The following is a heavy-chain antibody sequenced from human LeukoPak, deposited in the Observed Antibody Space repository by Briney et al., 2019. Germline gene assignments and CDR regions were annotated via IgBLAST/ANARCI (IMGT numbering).Heavy chain of an antibody. D-gene: IGHD6-25*01. CDR2: IYYSGYT. Sequence: PSETLSLTCTVSGGSISSSSYYWGWIRQPPGKGLEWIGSIYYSGYTYYNPSVESRVTISVDTSKNQFSLKLSSVTAADTAVYYCAREKAPSGYFDYWGQGTLVTVSS. CDR3: AREKAPSGYFDY. V-gene: IGHV4-39*02. J-gene: IGHJ4*02. CDR1: GGSISSSSYY.